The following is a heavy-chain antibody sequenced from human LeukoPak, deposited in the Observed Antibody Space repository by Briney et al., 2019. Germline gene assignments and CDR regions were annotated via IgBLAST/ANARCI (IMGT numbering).Heavy chain of an antibody. CDR1: GGTFSSYA. V-gene: IGHV1-69*01. Sequence: GASVKVSCKASGGTFSSYASSWVRQAPGQGLEWMGGIIPIFGTANYAQKFQGRVTITADESTSTAYMELSSLRSEDTAVYYCARSTYYYDSSGYYLPFHFDYWGQGTLVTVSS. CDR3: ARSTYYYDSSGYYLPFHFDY. D-gene: IGHD3-22*01. J-gene: IGHJ4*02. CDR2: IIPIFGTA.